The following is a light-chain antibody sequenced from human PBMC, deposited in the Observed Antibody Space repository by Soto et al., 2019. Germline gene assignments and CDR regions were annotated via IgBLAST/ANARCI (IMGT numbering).Light chain of an antibody. Sequence: DIQMNQSASTLSACGGDRVSIKCGASQSISAWLAWYQQNPGKTPRLLIYKASTLEIGVPSRFSGSGSGTEFTLTISSLQPDAFATYSCQQYNSYWTCGGGTRWIS. CDR2: KAS. CDR1: QSISAW. J-gene: IGKJ4*02. CDR3: QQYNSYWT. V-gene: IGKV1-5*03.